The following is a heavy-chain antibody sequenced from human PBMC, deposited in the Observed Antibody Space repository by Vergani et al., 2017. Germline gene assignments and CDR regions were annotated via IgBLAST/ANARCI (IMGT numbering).Heavy chain of an antibody. CDR2: IQFDGSNQ. Sequence: QVQLVESGGGVVQRGGSLRLSCATSGFTLSNYDMQWIRQGRGKGLEFVAFIQFDGSNQYYADSVKGRFTLSRDISKNTLYLQMNSLRADDTATYYCAKHFRGWGIDYWGQGTQVIVSS. D-gene: IGHD3-16*01. J-gene: IGHJ4*02. CDR1: GFTLSNYD. CDR3: AKHFRGWGIDY. V-gene: IGHV3-30*02.